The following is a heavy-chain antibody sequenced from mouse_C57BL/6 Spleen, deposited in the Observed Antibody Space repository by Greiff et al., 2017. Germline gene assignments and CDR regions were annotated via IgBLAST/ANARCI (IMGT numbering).Heavy chain of an antibody. CDR1: GYTFTSYW. Sequence: QIQLQQPGAELVRPGTSVKLSCKASGYTFTSYWMHWVKQRPGQGLEWIGVIDPSDSYTNYNQKFKGKATLTVDTSASTAYMPLSSLTSEDSAVYYCARGATTVVKGYWGQGTLVTVSA. CDR2: IDPSDSYT. CDR3: ARGATTVVKGY. D-gene: IGHD1-1*01. V-gene: IGHV1-59*01. J-gene: IGHJ3*01.